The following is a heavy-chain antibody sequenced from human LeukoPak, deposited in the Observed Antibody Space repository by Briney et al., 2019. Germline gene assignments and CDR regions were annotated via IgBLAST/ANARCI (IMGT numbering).Heavy chain of an antibody. D-gene: IGHD2-2*01. J-gene: IGHJ5*02. CDR2: INPNSGGT. Sequence: ASVKVSCKASGYTFTGYYMHWVRQAPGQGLEWMGWINPNSGGTNYAQKFQGRVTMTRDTSISTAYMELSRLRSGDTAVYYCARGGEDIVVVPAAPYNWFDPWGQGTLVTVSS. V-gene: IGHV1-2*02. CDR3: ARGGEDIVVVPAAPYNWFDP. CDR1: GYTFTGYY.